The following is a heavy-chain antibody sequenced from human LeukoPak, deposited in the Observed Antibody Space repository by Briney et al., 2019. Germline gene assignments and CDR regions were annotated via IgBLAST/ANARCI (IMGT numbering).Heavy chain of an antibody. Sequence: SGGSLRLSCAASGFTFSSYSMNWVRQAPGKGLEWVSYISSSSSTIYYADSVKGRFTISRDNAKNSLYLQMNSLRAEDTAVYYCARDRTRYYFDYWGQGTLVTVSS. V-gene: IGHV3-48*01. J-gene: IGHJ4*02. CDR1: GFTFSSYS. CDR2: ISSSSSTI. CDR3: ARDRTRYYFDY.